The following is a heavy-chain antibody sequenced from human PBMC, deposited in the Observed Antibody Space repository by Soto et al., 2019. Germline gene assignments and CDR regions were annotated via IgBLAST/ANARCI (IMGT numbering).Heavy chain of an antibody. Sequence: ASVKVSCKASGYTFTGYYMHWVRQAPGQGLEWMGWINPNSGGTYYADSVKGRFTISRDNSKNTLYLQMNSLRAEDTAVYYCAKDPSWAPRGIDYWGQGTLVTVS. CDR2: INPNSGGT. D-gene: IGHD3-10*01. J-gene: IGHJ4*02. V-gene: IGHV1-2*02. CDR1: GYTFTGYY. CDR3: AKDPSWAPRGIDY.